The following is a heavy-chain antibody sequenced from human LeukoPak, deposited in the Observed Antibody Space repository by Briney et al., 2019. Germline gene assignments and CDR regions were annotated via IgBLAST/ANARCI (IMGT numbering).Heavy chain of an antibody. Sequence: AGGSLRLSCAASGFTFSSYAVSCVREAPGKGLEGVSAMSGSGGSTYYADSVKGGFPISRDNPENTVSLQVKSLRAEDPAVYYCAKDREGDYNDSSGGGRMDYWGQGTLVTVSS. CDR3: AKDREGDYNDSSGGGRMDY. V-gene: IGHV3-23*01. CDR2: MSGSGGST. D-gene: IGHD3-22*01. CDR1: GFTFSSYA. J-gene: IGHJ4*02.